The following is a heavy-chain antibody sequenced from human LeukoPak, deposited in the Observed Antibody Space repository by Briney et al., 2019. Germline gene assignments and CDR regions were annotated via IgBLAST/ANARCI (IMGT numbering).Heavy chain of an antibody. CDR1: GGSISSGGYY. CDR3: ARVNYGSATKEDY. Sequence: SQTLSLTCTVSGGSISSGGYYWSWIRQHPGKGLEWIGYVYYSGSAYYNPSLKSRVTISVDTSENQFSLKLSSVTAADTAVYYCARVNYGSATKEDYWGQGTLVTVSS. CDR2: VYYSGSA. V-gene: IGHV4-31*03. D-gene: IGHD3-10*01. J-gene: IGHJ4*02.